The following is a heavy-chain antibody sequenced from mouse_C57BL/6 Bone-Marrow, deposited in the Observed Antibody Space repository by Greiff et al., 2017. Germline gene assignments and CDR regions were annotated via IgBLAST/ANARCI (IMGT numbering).Heavy chain of an antibody. CDR2: ISNDGST. CDR1: GYSITSGYY. V-gene: IGHV3-6*01. D-gene: IGHD1-1*01. CDR3: ARVPIYYYGSSYAGYAMDY. J-gene: IGHJ4*01. Sequence: EVQLQEPGPGLVKPSQSLSLTCSVTGYSITSGYYWNWIRQFPGNKLEWMGSISNDGSTNYNPSLKNRISITRDTSKNQFFLKLNSVTTEDTATYYCARVPIYYYGSSYAGYAMDYWGQGTSVTVSS.